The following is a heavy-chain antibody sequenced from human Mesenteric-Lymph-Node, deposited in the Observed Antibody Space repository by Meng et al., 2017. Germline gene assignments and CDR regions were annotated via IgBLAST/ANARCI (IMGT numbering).Heavy chain of an antibody. CDR3: ARDHDFRRLDY. V-gene: IGHV3-30*01. CDR1: GFTFSSYA. CDR2: ISYDGSNK. Sequence: VQLVGSGGGVVQPGRSLRLSCAASGFTFSSYAMHWVRQAPGKGLEWVAVISYDGSNKYYADSVKGRFTISRDNSKNTLYLQMNSLRAEDTAVYYCARDHDFRRLDYWGQGTLVTVSS. D-gene: IGHD3-3*01. J-gene: IGHJ4*02.